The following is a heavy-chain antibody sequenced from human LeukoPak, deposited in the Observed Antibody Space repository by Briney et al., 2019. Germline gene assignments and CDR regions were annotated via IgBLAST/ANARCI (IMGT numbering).Heavy chain of an antibody. J-gene: IGHJ4*02. Sequence: GRSLRLSCAASGFTFDDYAMHWVRQAPGKGLEWVSGISWNSGSIGYADSVKGRFTISRDNAKKSLYLQMNSLRAKDTALYYCAKDISRDYYDSSGYYQGWGQGTLVTVSS. CDR2: ISWNSGSI. V-gene: IGHV3-9*01. D-gene: IGHD3-22*01. CDR1: GFTFDDYA. CDR3: AKDISRDYYDSSGYYQG.